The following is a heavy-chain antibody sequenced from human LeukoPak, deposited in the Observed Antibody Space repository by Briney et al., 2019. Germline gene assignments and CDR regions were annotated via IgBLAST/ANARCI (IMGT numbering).Heavy chain of an antibody. CDR3: TRDLSYDNHGALDI. V-gene: IGHV4-39*07. Sequence: SGTLSLTCTVSGGSISSSSYYWGWIRQPPGKGLEWIGSIYYSGSTYYNPSLKSRVTISVDTSKNQFSLRLTSVTAADTAVYYCTRDLSYDNHGALDIWGQGTMVTVSS. D-gene: IGHD3-9*01. CDR2: IYYSGST. CDR1: GGSISSSSYY. J-gene: IGHJ3*02.